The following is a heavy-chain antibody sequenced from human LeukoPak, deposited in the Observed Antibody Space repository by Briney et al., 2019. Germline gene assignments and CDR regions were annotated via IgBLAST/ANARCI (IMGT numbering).Heavy chain of an antibody. D-gene: IGHD1-26*01. CDR2: IYYSGST. Sequence: SETLSLTCTVSGGSISGYCWSWIRQPPGKGLEWIGYIYYSGSTNYNPSLKSRVTISVDTSKNQFSLKLSSVTAADTAVYYCARDPHGSYHWFDPCRQGTLVTVSS. CDR1: GGSISGYC. V-gene: IGHV4-59*01. J-gene: IGHJ5*02. CDR3: ARDPHGSYHWFDP.